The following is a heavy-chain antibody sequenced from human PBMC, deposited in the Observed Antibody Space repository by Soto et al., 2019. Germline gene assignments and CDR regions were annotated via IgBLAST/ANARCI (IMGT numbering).Heavy chain of an antibody. V-gene: IGHV4-4*02. CDR3: ARKSYYDPYLFDL. J-gene: IGHJ5*02. CDR2: IYHSGST. CDR1: GGSISTTHW. D-gene: IGHD3-22*01. Sequence: PSETLSLTCAVSGGSISTTHWWTWVRQPPGKGLEWIGEIYHSGSTNYNPSLKSRVTISVDNSKNQFSLKLSSVTAADTAVYYCARKSYYDPYLFDLRGQGSSVTVSS.